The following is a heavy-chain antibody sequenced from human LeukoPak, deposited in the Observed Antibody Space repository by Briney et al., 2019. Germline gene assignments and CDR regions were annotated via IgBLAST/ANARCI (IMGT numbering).Heavy chain of an antibody. CDR3: AGRYCSSTSCYTRDAFDI. D-gene: IGHD2-2*02. CDR1: GGSIISDTYY. V-gene: IGHV4-39*07. CDR2: AHYTGTP. Sequence: SETLSLTCTVSGGSIISDTYYWAWIRQPPGKGLEWIGSAHYTGTPYYNPSLKSRVTISVDTSKSQFSLNLNSVTAADTAVYYCAGRYCSSTSCYTRDAFDIWGQGTMVTVSS. J-gene: IGHJ3*02.